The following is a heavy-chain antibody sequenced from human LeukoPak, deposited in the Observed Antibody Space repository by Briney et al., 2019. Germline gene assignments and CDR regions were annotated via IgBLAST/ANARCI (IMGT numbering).Heavy chain of an antibody. Sequence: ASVKVSCKASGYTFTSYGISWVRQAPGQGLEWMGWISAYNGNPNYAQKLQGRVTMTTDTSTSTAYMELRSLRSDDTAVYYCARGLSGSYYYYYYYMDVWGKGTTVTVSS. CDR1: GYTFTSYG. J-gene: IGHJ6*03. D-gene: IGHD1-26*01. V-gene: IGHV1-18*01. CDR3: ARGLSGSYYYYYYYMDV. CDR2: ISAYNGNP.